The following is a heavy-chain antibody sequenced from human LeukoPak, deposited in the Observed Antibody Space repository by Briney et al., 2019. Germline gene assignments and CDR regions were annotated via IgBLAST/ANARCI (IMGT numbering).Heavy chain of an antibody. D-gene: IGHD3-10*01. CDR3: AKDLGSGSYYAAFDY. Sequence: GGSLRLSCAASGFTFSSYAMHWVRQAPGKGLEWVSGTSASGGSTYYADSVKGRFTISRDNFNNTLYLQMNSLRADDTAVYFCAKDLGSGSYYAAFDYWGQGTLVTVSS. CDR2: TSASGGST. CDR1: GFTFSSYA. J-gene: IGHJ4*02. V-gene: IGHV3-23*01.